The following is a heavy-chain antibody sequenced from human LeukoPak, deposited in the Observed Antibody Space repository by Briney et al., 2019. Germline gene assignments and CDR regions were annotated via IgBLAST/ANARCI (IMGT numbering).Heavy chain of an antibody. CDR1: GGSISSYY. D-gene: IGHD6-13*01. Sequence: SETLSLTCTVWGGSISSYYWSWLRQPPGKGLEGIGYIYYSGSTNYNPSLKSRVTISVDTSKDQFSLKLSSVTAADTAVYYCATPNRYSSSWGTGGGAFDIWGQGTMVTVSS. J-gene: IGHJ3*02. V-gene: IGHV4-59*01. CDR3: ATPNRYSSSWGTGGGAFDI. CDR2: IYYSGST.